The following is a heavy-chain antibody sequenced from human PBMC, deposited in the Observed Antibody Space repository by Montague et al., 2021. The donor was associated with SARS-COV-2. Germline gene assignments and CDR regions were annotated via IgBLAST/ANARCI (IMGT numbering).Heavy chain of an antibody. V-gene: IGHV4-34*01. CDR3: ARGGGYSYGVLDY. CDR1: GGSFSGYY. J-gene: IGHJ4*02. CDR2: INHSGST. Sequence: SKTLSLTCVVYGGSFSGYYWSWIRQPPGKGLEWIGEINHSGSTNXNPSLKSRVTISVDTSKKQFSLRLDSVTAADTAVYYCARGGGYSYGVLDYWGQGTLVTVSS. D-gene: IGHD5-18*01.